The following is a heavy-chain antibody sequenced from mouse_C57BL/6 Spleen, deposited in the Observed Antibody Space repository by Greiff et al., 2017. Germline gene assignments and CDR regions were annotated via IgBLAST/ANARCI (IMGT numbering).Heavy chain of an antibody. Sequence: VQLKESGPGLVKPSQSLSLTCSVTGYSITSGYYWNWIRQFPGNKLEWMGYISYDGSNNYNPSLKNRISLTRDTSKNQFFLKLNSVTTEDTATYYCAQTAQATSWFAYWGQGTLVTVSA. CDR2: ISYDGSN. CDR1: GYSITSGYY. V-gene: IGHV3-6*01. J-gene: IGHJ3*01. CDR3: AQTAQATSWFAY. D-gene: IGHD3-2*02.